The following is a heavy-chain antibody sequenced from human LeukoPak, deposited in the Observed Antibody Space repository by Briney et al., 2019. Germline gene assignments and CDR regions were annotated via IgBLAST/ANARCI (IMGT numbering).Heavy chain of an antibody. CDR3: AKGKTITMIVVGDSFDS. V-gene: IGHV3-23*01. J-gene: IGHJ4*02. CDR2: ISWSGGST. CDR1: GFTFSNYA. Sequence: GGSLRLSCAASGFTFSNYAMSWVRQAPGKGLEWASAISWSGGSTYYADSVKGRFTISRDSSKNALYLQMNSLRAEDTAVYYCAKGKTITMIVVGDSFDSWGQGTLVTVSS. D-gene: IGHD3-22*01.